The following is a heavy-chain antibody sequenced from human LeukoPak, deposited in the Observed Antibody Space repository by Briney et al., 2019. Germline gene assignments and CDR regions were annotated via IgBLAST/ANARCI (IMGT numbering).Heavy chain of an antibody. CDR2: VYPGDSRT. Sequence: TRGESLKISCKASGYSFTNYWIGLVRQMPGKGLQLMGIVYPGDSRTRYRPSFQGQVTISADKSISTAYLQWSSLKASDTAMYFCARFAYGADYFPGHYWGQGTLVTVSS. CDR1: GYSFTNYW. CDR3: ARFAYGADYFPGHY. V-gene: IGHV5-51*01. J-gene: IGHJ4*02. D-gene: IGHD4/OR15-4a*01.